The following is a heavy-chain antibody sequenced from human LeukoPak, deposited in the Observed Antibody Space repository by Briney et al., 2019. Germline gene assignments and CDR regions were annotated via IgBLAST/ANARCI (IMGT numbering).Heavy chain of an antibody. J-gene: IGHJ4*02. CDR2: IIPLFGTA. V-gene: IGHV1-69*05. CDR1: GGTFSTYA. Sequence: SVKVSCKASGGTFSTYAVNWVRQAPGQGLEWMGGIIPLFGTANYAQKFQGRVTITTDESTSTAYMELSSLRSEDTAIYYCTRVFTRGGEIIGSYYYYWGQGTLVTVSS. CDR3: TRVFTRGGEIIGSYYYY. D-gene: IGHD3-10*01.